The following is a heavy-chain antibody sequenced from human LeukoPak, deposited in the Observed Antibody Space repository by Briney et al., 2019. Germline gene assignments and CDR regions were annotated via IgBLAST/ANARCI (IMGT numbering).Heavy chain of an antibody. V-gene: IGHV3-33*05. Sequence: PGGSLRLSCAASGFSFSGHGMHWVRQAPGKGLEWVALIAYDGSNKDYADSVKGRFTISRGNSNNMMSLRMNSLRVEDTGVYYCARYSGVGNSGGFDYWGQGTLVIVSS. D-gene: IGHD4-23*01. CDR2: IAYDGSNK. J-gene: IGHJ4*02. CDR1: GFSFSGHG. CDR3: ARYSGVGNSGGFDY.